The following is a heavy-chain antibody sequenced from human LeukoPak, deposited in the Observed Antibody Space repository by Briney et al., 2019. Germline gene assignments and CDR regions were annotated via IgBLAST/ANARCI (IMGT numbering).Heavy chain of an antibody. CDR3: ARVNYDSSGYFDY. CDR2: VYYSGST. CDR1: GGSISTFY. V-gene: IGHV4-59*01. J-gene: IGHJ4*02. Sequence: SETLFLTCTVSGGSISTFYWSWLRQPPGKQLEWIGYVYYSGSTNYNPSFKTRVTISVDTSKNQFSLKLSSVTPADTAVYYCARVNYDSSGYFDYWGQGTLVTVSS. D-gene: IGHD3-22*01.